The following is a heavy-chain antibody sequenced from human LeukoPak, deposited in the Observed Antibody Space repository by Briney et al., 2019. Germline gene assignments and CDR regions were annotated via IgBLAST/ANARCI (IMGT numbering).Heavy chain of an antibody. V-gene: IGHV4-31*03. CDR1: GGSISSGGYC. CDR2: IYYSGST. D-gene: IGHD4-17*01. CDR3: ARLTMTTVTTGAFHF. J-gene: IGHJ3*01. Sequence: PSQTLSLTCTVSGGSISSGGYCWSWIRQHPGKGLEWIGYIYYSGSTYYNPSLKSRVTISVDTSKNQFSLKLSSVTAADTAVYYCARLTMTTVTTGAFHFWGQGTMVTVSS.